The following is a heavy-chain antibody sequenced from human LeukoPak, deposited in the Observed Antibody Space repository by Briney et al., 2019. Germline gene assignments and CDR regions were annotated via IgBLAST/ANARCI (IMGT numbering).Heavy chain of an antibody. CDR3: AKDFFFKRVLVITVAFDI. D-gene: IGHD3-22*01. Sequence: GGSLRLSCAASGFTFSSYGMSWVRQAPGKGLEWVSAISGSGGSTYYADSVKGRFTISRDNSKNTLYLQMNSLRAEDTAVYYCAKDFFFKRVLVITVAFDIWGQGTMVTVSS. J-gene: IGHJ3*02. V-gene: IGHV3-23*01. CDR2: ISGSGGST. CDR1: GFTFSSYG.